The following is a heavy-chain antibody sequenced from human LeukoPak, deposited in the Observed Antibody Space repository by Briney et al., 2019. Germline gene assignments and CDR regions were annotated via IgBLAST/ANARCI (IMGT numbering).Heavy chain of an antibody. V-gene: IGHV1-18*01. CDR1: GYTFTSYG. CDR3: ATYRVRYYFDY. Sequence: ASVKVSCKASGYTFTSYGISWVRQAPGQGLEWMGWISAYNGNTNYAQKLQGRVTMTTDTSTSTAYMELRSLRSDDAAVYYCATYRVRYYFDYWGQGTLVTVSS. D-gene: IGHD4-17*01. CDR2: ISAYNGNT. J-gene: IGHJ4*02.